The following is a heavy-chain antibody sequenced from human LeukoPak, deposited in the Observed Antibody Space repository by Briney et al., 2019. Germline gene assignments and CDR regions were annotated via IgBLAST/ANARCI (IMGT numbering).Heavy chain of an antibody. CDR1: GFTFRTYS. CDR2: ISGSGGST. D-gene: IGHD1-1*01. V-gene: IGHV3-23*01. CDR3: AKNCFYYYYYYMDV. Sequence: GGSLRLSCAASGFTFRTYSMNWVRQAPGKGLEWVSAISGSGGSTYYADSVKGRFTISRDNSKNTLYLQMNSLRAEDTAVYYCAKNCFYYYYYYMDVWGKGTTVTISS. J-gene: IGHJ6*03.